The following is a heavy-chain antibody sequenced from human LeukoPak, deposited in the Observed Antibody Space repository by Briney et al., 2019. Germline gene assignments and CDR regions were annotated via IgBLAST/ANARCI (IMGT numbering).Heavy chain of an antibody. CDR1: GFTFGSYA. V-gene: IGHV3-30*04. CDR3: ARNRFLDY. J-gene: IGHJ4*02. CDR2: IAHDGSDT. D-gene: IGHD2-21*01. Sequence: GGCLRFSCAASGFTFGSYALHWVRQAPGKGLEWVAFIAHDGSDTYYADSAKGRFTISRDSSKNTLYLQMNSLRVEDTAVYYCARNRFLDYCGQGTLVTVSS.